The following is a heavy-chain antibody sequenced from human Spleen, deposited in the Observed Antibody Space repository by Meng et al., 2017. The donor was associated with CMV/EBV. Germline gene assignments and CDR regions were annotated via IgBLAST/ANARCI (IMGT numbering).Heavy chain of an antibody. CDR3: AREDCSGGSCSYFDY. Sequence: VQVQQGGAGLLKPSETLSLTCAVYGGSFSGYYWSWIRQPPGKGLEWIGEINHSGSTNYNPSLKSRVTISVDTSKNQFSLKLSSVTAADTAVYYCAREDCSGGSCSYFDYWGRGTLVTVSS. V-gene: IGHV4-34*01. J-gene: IGHJ4*02. CDR2: INHSGST. D-gene: IGHD2-15*01. CDR1: GGSFSGYY.